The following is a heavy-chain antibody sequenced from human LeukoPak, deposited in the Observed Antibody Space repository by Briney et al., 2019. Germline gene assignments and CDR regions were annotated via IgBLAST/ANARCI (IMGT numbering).Heavy chain of an antibody. Sequence: SVKVSCKASGGNFNSYAVSWVRQAPGQGLEWMGGIIPIFGTANYAQKFQGRVTITTDESTSTAYMELSSLRSEDTAVYYCAREASGYDSPYYYYYMDVWGKGTTVTVSS. CDR1: GGNFNSYA. CDR2: IIPIFGTA. CDR3: AREASGYDSPYYYYYMDV. J-gene: IGHJ6*03. D-gene: IGHD5-12*01. V-gene: IGHV1-69*05.